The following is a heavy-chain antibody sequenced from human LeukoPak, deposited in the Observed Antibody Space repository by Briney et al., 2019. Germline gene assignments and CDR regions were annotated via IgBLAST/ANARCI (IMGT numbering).Heavy chain of an antibody. CDR2: IKRDSSKK. J-gene: IGHJ4*02. Sequence: GGSLRLSCVASGFPFSSYWMTWVRQAPGKGLEWVANIKRDSSKKSYVDSVKGRFTISRDNAKNSLYLQMNSLRAEDTAIYYCTRVGYIDEGIDYWGQGTLVTVSS. CDR1: GFPFSSYW. D-gene: IGHD5-24*01. V-gene: IGHV3-7*04. CDR3: TRVGYIDEGIDY.